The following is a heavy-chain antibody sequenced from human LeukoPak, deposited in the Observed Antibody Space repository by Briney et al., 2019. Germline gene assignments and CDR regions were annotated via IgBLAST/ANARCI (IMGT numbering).Heavy chain of an antibody. V-gene: IGHV3-23*05. D-gene: IGHD7-27*01. CDR3: AKDFKTDGNWEVDY. CDR2: VDGDIT. J-gene: IGHJ4*02. Sequence: PGGSLRLSCATSGFTFRSYTMSWVREAPGKGLEWVSTVDGDITQYTYSVRGRFTISRDNSKNTLYLQMNNVRAEDTAIYYCAKDFKTDGNWEVDYWGQGTLVTVSS. CDR1: GFTFRSYT.